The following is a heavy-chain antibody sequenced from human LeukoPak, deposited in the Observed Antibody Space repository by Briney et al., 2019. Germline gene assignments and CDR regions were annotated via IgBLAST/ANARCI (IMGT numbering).Heavy chain of an antibody. CDR2: IYSGGTT. D-gene: IGHD2-15*01. CDR3: ASGGTGGDSFDI. Sequence: GGSLRLSCAASGFTVSSNYMSCVRQAPGKGLEWVSVIYSGGTTYYADSVKGRFTISRDNSKNTLYLQMNSLRVEDTAVYYCASGGTGGDSFDIWGQGTMVTVSS. V-gene: IGHV3-53*01. CDR1: GFTVSSNY. J-gene: IGHJ3*02.